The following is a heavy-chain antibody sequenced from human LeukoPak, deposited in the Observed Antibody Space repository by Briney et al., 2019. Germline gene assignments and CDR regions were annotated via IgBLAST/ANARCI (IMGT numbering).Heavy chain of an antibody. V-gene: IGHV1-24*01. J-gene: IGHJ4*02. CDR3: ATRTYCGGDCYSD. D-gene: IGHD2-21*02. CDR2: FDPEDGET. CDR1: GYTFTGYY. Sequence: ASVKVSCKASGYTFTGYYMHWVRQAPGKRLEWMGGFDPEDGETIYAQKFQGRVTMTEDTSTDTAYMELSSLRSEDTAVYYCATRTYCGGDCYSDWGQGTLVTVSS.